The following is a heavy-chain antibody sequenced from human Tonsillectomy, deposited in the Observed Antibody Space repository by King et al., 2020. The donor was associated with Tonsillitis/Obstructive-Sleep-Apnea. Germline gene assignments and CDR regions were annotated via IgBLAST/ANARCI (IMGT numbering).Heavy chain of an antibody. D-gene: IGHD2-8*01. Sequence: LVESGGGVVQPGGSLRLSCAASGFTFSSYAMHWVRQAPGKGLEWVAVISYDGSNKYYADSVKGRFTISRDNSKNTLYLQMNSLRAEDTAVYYCARDPKDIVLTVYVIGFAYWGRGTLVTAPS. J-gene: IGHJ4*02. CDR1: GFTFSSYA. V-gene: IGHV3-30*04. CDR2: ISYDGSNK. CDR3: ARDPKDIVLTVYVIGFAY.